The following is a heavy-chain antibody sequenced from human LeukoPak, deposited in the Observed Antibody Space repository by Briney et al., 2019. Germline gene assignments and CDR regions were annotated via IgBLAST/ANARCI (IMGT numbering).Heavy chain of an antibody. CDR3: ARDGRQQLAPDY. J-gene: IGHJ4*02. CDR1: GGSISSSSYY. Sequence: SETLSLTCTVSGGSISSSSYYWGWIRQPPGTGLEWIGSIYYSGSTYYNPSLKSRVTISVDTSKNQFSLKLSSVTAADPTVYYCARDGRQQLAPDYWGQGTLVTVSS. D-gene: IGHD6-13*01. CDR2: IYYSGST. V-gene: IGHV4-39*07.